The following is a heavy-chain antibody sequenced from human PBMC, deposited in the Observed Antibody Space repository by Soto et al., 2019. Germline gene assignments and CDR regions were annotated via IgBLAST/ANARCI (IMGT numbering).Heavy chain of an antibody. V-gene: IGHV3-48*03. D-gene: IGHD3-9*01. CDR1: GFTFSTYE. Sequence: GGSLRLSCTASGFTFSTYEMNWVRQAPGKGLEWVSYIRSSSVSTIYYADSVRGRFTISRDNAKNSLFLQMNDLRAEDTAVYYCARDHLSPYDILAGYVFYGMDVSGEGTKVT. J-gene: IGHJ6*01. CDR3: ARDHLSPYDILAGYVFYGMDV. CDR2: IRSSSVSTI.